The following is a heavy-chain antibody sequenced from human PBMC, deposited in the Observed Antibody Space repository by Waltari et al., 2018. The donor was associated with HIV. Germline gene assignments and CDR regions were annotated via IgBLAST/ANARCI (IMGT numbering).Heavy chain of an antibody. V-gene: IGHV3-30*18. CDR1: GIDVSAYG. D-gene: IGHD3-10*01. CDR3: AKDLNMFYHGSGFDY. J-gene: IGHJ4*02. CDR2: MAYDGKT. Sequence: QVQLVESGGGVVQSGGSLSLSCGVSGIDVSAYGIHWVRQAPGKGLGWVAVMAYDGKTFYSEGVKGRLTMSRDTSKNTMFLQMDRLKVGDRGIYHCAKDLNMFYHGSGFDYWGPGTAVSVS.